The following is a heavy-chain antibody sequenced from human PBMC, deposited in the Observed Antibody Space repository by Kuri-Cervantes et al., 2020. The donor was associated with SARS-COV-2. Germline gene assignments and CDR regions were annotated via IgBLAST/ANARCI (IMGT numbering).Heavy chain of an antibody. Sequence: ASVKVSCKASGYTFTSYGISWVRQAPGQGLEWMGWINPNRGDTNYAQRFQGRVTMTRDTSSTTAYMELVSLRSDDTAVYYCARMGPLSNMIVYDALDIWGQGTMVTVSS. CDR3: ARMGPLSNMIVYDALDI. V-gene: IGHV1-2*02. J-gene: IGHJ3*02. CDR1: GYTFTSYG. D-gene: IGHD3-22*01. CDR2: INPNRGDT.